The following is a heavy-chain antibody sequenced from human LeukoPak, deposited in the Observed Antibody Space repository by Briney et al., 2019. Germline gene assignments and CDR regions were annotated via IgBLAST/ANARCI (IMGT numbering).Heavy chain of an antibody. J-gene: IGHJ4*02. D-gene: IGHD3-22*01. CDR2: ISGSGGST. CDR1: GFTFSSYA. CDR3: AKTYDSSGYYFDY. V-gene: IGHV3-23*01. Sequence: GGSLRLSCAASGFTFSSYAMSWVRQAPGKGLEWVSAISGSGGSTYYADSVKGRFTISRDNSKNTLYPQMNSLRAEDTAVYYCAKTYDSSGYYFDYWGRGTLVTVSS.